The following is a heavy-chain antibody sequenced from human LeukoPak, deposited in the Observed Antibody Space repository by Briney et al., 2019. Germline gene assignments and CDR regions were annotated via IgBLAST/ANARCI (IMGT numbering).Heavy chain of an antibody. D-gene: IGHD2-2*01. CDR3: ARGDGFLGYCSSTSCSKDWYFDL. V-gene: IGHV1-18*01. CDR1: GYSFTSYG. Sequence: GESLKISCKGSGYSFTSYGISWVRQAPGQGLEWMGWISAYNGNTNYAQKLQGRVTMTTDTSTSTAYMELRSLRSDDTAVYYCARGDGFLGYCSSTSCSKDWYFDLWGRGTLVTVSS. CDR2: ISAYNGNT. J-gene: IGHJ2*01.